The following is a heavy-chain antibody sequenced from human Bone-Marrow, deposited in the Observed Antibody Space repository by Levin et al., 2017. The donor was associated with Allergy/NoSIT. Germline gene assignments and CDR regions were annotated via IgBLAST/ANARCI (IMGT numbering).Heavy chain of an antibody. D-gene: IGHD2-15*01. Sequence: LRLSCTVSGGSMSSGDYYWHWIRQPPGKGLEWIGYIYHTGSTIYSPSLKSRITISVDTSKDQFSLRLDSVTAADTAVYFCARGRQDISSWWNLDFWGQGTLVTVSS. J-gene: IGHJ4*02. V-gene: IGHV4-30-4*01. CDR1: GGSMSSGDYY. CDR3: ARGRQDISSWWNLDF. CDR2: IYHTGST.